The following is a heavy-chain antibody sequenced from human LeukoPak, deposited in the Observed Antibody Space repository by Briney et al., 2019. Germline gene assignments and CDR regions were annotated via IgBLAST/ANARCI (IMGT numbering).Heavy chain of an antibody. J-gene: IGHJ5*01. V-gene: IGHV1-46*01. CDR1: GYTFTSYY. CDR3: ARDLSYYDYVWGTYRSWLDP. Sequence: GASVKVSCKASGYTFTSYYMHWVRQAPGQGLEWMGIINPSGGSTSYAQKFQGRVTMTRDMSASTAYMELSSLRSEDMAVYYCARDLSYYDYVWGTYRSWLDPWGQGTLVTVSS. CDR2: INPSGGST. D-gene: IGHD3-16*02.